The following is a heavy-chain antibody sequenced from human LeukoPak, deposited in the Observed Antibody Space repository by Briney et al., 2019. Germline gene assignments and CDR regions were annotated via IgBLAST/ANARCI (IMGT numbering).Heavy chain of an antibody. D-gene: IGHD3-3*01. Sequence: GGSLRLSCAASGFTFSTYWMSWVRQAPGKGLEWVANIKQDGSEKYYVDSVKGRFTISRDNAKKSLYLQMNSLRAEDTAVYYCASRILDDFWSGHFWGQGTLVTVSS. J-gene: IGHJ4*02. CDR3: ASRILDDFWSGHF. CDR2: IKQDGSEK. V-gene: IGHV3-7*01. CDR1: GFTFSTYW.